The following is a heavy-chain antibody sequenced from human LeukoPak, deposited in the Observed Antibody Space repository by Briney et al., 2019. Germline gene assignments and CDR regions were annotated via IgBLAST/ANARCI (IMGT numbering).Heavy chain of an antibody. J-gene: IGHJ4*02. CDR2: IRQDGDTK. D-gene: IGHD6-13*01. Sequence: GGSLRLSCAASGFTFSSYWMTWVRQAPGKGLEWVANIRQDGDTKYYVDSVKGRFTISRDNTMNSLYLQMNSLRAEDTAIYYCARSLPYGTTWYGRSDFWGQGTLVTVSS. CDR1: GFTFSSYW. CDR3: ARSLPYGTTWYGRSDF. V-gene: IGHV3-7*03.